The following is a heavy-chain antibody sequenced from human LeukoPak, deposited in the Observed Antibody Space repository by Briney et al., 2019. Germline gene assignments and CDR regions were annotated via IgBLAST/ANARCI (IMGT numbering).Heavy chain of an antibody. CDR2: IFVYNGDT. D-gene: IGHD2-2*01. CDR3: ARDLFRDIVVVPAANSDY. V-gene: IGHV1-18*01. CDR1: GYTFTSYG. J-gene: IGHJ4*02. Sequence: ASVKVSCKASGYTFTSYGISWVRQAPGQGLEWMGWIFVYNGDTNYAQKFQGRVTMTRDTSISTAYMELSRLRSDDTAVYYCARDLFRDIVVVPAANSDYWGQGTLVTVSS.